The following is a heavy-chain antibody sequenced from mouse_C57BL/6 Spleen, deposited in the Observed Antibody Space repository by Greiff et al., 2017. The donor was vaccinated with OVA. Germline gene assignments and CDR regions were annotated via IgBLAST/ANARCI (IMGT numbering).Heavy chain of an antibody. J-gene: IGHJ4*01. D-gene: IGHD1-1*01. CDR2: ISNGGGST. V-gene: IGHV5-12*01. CDR3: ARRVYYGSSYRAMDY. CDR1: GFTFSDYY. Sequence: EVKLMESGGGLVQPGGSLKLSCAASGFTFSDYYMYWVRQTPEKRLEWVAYISNGGGSTYYPDTVKGRFTISRDKAKNTLYLQMSRLKSEDTAMYYCARRVYYGSSYRAMDYWGQGTSVTVSS.